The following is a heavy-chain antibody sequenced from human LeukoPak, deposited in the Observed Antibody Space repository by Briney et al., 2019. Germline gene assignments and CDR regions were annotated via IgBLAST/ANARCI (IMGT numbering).Heavy chain of an antibody. CDR3: ARSSGYMSY. V-gene: IGHV4-38-2*02. Sequence: PSETLSLTCTVSHYSISSNYYWGWIRQPPGKGLEWIGSIYHSGSTYYNPSLKSRVTISVDTSKNQFSLKLTSVTAADTAVYYCARSSGYMSYWGQGTLSPSPQ. CDR2: IYHSGST. D-gene: IGHD3-22*01. CDR1: HYSISSNYY. J-gene: IGHJ4*02.